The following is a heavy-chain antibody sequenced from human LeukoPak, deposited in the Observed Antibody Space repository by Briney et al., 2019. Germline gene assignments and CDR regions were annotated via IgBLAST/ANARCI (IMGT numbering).Heavy chain of an antibody. CDR1: GFTFSSYA. J-gene: IGHJ6*03. CDR2: ISYDGSNK. Sequence: GGSLRLSCAASGFTFSSYAMHWARQAPGKGLEWVAVISYDGSNKYYADSVKGRFTISRDNSKNTLYLQMNSLRAEDTAEYYCAKRGGTESFYYFYYMDVWGKGTTVTVSS. D-gene: IGHD2-15*01. CDR3: AKRGGTESFYYFYYMDV. V-gene: IGHV3-30*07.